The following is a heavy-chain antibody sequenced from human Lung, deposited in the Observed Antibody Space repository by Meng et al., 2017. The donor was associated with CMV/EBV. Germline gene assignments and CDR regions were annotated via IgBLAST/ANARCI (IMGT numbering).Heavy chain of an antibody. CDR2: IRYDGFIGTDK. Sequence: GRSXCLXXTVSGFIVTNYGMHWVSHVPGKGLEWVAFIRYDGFIGTDKYYADSLKGRFTISRDNPKNTLYLQMNSLRAEDTAVYYCAKVGYHDSSGPFYYSDYWGQGTLVXVSS. V-gene: IGHV3-30*02. J-gene: IGHJ4*02. D-gene: IGHD3-22*01. CDR3: AKVGYHDSSGPFYYSDY. CDR1: GFIVTNYG.